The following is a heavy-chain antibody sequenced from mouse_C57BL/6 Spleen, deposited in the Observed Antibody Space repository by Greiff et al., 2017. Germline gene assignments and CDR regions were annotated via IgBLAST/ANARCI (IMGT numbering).Heavy chain of an antibody. D-gene: IGHD2-5*01. CDR2: IYPSDSET. CDR1: GYTFTSYW. V-gene: IGHV1-61*01. J-gene: IGHJ4*01. CDR3: ARGGSNQDYYAMDY. Sequence: VQLQQPGAELVRPGSSVKLSCKASGYTFTSYWMDWVKQRPGQGLEWIGNIYPSDSETHYNQKFKDKATLTVDKSSSTAYMQLSSLTSEDSAVYYCARGGSNQDYYAMDYWGQGTSVTVSS.